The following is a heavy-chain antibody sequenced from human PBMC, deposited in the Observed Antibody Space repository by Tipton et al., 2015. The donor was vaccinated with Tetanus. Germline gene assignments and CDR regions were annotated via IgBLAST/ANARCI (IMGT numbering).Heavy chain of an antibody. CDR1: GYIFNNYW. J-gene: IGHJ4*02. CDR3: ARAHCTDGVCNFDF. CDR2: IYPGDSDT. D-gene: IGHD2-8*01. Sequence: VQLVQSGGEVKKPGESLKISCKGSGYIFNNYWIGWVRQKPGKGLEWMGIIYPGDSDTRYSPPFQGQVTISVDKSIYTAYLQWSSLKASDTSMFYCARAHCTDGVCNFDFWGQGALVTVAS. V-gene: IGHV5-51*01.